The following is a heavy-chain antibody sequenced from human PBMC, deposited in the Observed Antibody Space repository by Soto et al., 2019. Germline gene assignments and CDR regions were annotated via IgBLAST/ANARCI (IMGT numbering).Heavy chain of an antibody. D-gene: IGHD1-26*01. CDR3: ASGRALDY. V-gene: IGHV3-7*01. J-gene: IGHJ4*02. Sequence: EVQLEESGGGLVQPGGSLRLSCAASGFTFRSYWMTWLRQAPGKGLEWVAIINQAGGVQFYADSVKGRFTISRDNAKNSVYLQMNSLRVEDTAVFYCASGRALDYWGQGTLVTVSS. CDR1: GFTFRSYW. CDR2: INQAGGVQ.